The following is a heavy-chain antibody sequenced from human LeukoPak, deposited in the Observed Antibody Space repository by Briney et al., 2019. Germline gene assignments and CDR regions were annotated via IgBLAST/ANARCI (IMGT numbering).Heavy chain of an antibody. CDR3: AREGHDDYGDYVSWFDP. CDR2: IYYSGST. J-gene: IGHJ5*02. CDR1: GGSISSGGYY. D-gene: IGHD4-17*01. V-gene: IGHV4-31*03. Sequence: SETLSFTCTVSGGSISSGGYYWSWIRQHPGKGLEWIGYIYYSGSTYYNPSLKSRVTISVDTSKNQFSLKLSSVTAADTAVYYCAREGHDDYGDYVSWFDPWGQGTLVTVSS.